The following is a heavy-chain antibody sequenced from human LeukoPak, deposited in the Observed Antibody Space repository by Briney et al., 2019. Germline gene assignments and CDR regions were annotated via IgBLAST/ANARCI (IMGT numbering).Heavy chain of an antibody. CDR2: IYYSGST. V-gene: IGHV4-59*01. CDR3: AKRGGPYDSSGYYYALAQVPSPSFDY. J-gene: IGHJ4*02. CDR1: GGSISSYY. Sequence: NPSETLSLTCTVSGGSISSYYWSWIRQPPGKGLEWIGYIYYSGSTNYNPSLKSRVTISVDTSKNQFSLKLSSVTAADTAVYYCAKRGGPYDSSGYYYALAQVPSPSFDYWGQGTLVTVSS. D-gene: IGHD3-22*01.